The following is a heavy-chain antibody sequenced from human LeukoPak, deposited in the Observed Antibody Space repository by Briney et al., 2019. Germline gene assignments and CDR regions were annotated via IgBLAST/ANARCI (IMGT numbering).Heavy chain of an antibody. D-gene: IGHD3-22*01. CDR3: ARRYYYNMGSFPFDF. CDR2: IHNSGTT. Sequence: SETLSLTCAVSGGPFSGYFWSWIRQSSGKGLEWIGEIHNSGTTNYNPSLNSRVTISEDTSNNQFYLNLSSVPAADTAVYYCARRYYYNMGSFPFDFWGQGTLVIVSS. V-gene: IGHV4-34*01. J-gene: IGHJ4*02. CDR1: GGPFSGYF.